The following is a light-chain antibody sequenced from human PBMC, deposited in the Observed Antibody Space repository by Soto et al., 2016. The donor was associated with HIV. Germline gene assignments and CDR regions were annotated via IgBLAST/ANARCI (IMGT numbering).Light chain of an antibody. CDR2: AAM. Sequence: DIQMTQSPSSLSGSIGDRVSITCRASQDIYNYLAWYQQKPGKVPRLLISAAMNLESGVPSRFRGSGSGTEFTLTITSLQPEDIATYYCQKXNCVITFGGGTKVEI. J-gene: IGKJ4*01. CDR1: QDIYNY. V-gene: IGKV1-27*01. CDR3: QKXNCVIT.